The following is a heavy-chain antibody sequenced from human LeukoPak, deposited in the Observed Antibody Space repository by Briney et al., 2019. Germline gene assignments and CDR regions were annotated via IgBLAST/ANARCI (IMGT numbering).Heavy chain of an antibody. V-gene: IGHV6-1*01. CDR2: TYYRSKWYN. J-gene: IGHJ3*02. CDR1: GDSVSSNSVT. CDR3: ARDEDENDDAFDI. D-gene: IGHD1-1*01. Sequence: SQTLSLTCAISGDSVSSNSVTWNWIRQSPSRGLEWLGRTYYRSKWYNDYAVSVRSRITINPDTSKNQFSLQLNSVTPEDTAVYYCARDEDENDDAFDIWGQGTMVTVSS.